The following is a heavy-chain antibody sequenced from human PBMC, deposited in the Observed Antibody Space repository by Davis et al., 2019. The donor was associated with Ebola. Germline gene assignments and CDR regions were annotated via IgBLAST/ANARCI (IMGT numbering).Heavy chain of an antibody. J-gene: IGHJ4*02. D-gene: IGHD3-3*01. V-gene: IGHV3-74*01. CDR2: INSDGET. CDR3: ARAGFDEVLDY. CDR1: GFAFSSYW. Sequence: PGGSLRLSCAASGFAFSSYWMHWVRQAPGKGLVWVSRINSDGETVYADSVRDRFTISRDNAKNTLYLQMNSLTADDTSVYYCARAGFDEVLDYWGQGTPVTVSS.